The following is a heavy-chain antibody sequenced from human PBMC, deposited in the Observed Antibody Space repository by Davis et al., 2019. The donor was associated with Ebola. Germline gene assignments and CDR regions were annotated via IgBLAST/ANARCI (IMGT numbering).Heavy chain of an antibody. D-gene: IGHD3-3*02. J-gene: IGHJ4*02. CDR2: IKSNVDGGTT. CDR3: TAEAGISV. Sequence: GESLKISCAASGFTFSNAWMSWVRQAPGKGLEWVGRIKSNVDGGTTDYAAPVKGRFTISRDDSKNTLYLQMNSLKTEDTAVYYCTAEAGISVWGQGTLVTVSS. CDR1: GFTFSNAW. V-gene: IGHV3-15*01.